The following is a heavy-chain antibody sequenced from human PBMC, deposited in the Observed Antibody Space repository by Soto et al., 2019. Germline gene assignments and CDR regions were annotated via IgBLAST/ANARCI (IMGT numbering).Heavy chain of an antibody. J-gene: IGHJ3*02. CDR3: ARGGGVGVAGSAAFDM. CDR1: GYPVTAYY. CDR2: INPATGAA. Sequence: QLHLVQSGAVVKKPGASVTVSCSASGYPVTAYYMHWVRQAPGRGLEWMGGINPATGAAKYTQTCRGRVTMARDTSTSTVFMELSGLTAEDTAVFSCARGGGVGVAGSAAFDMWGQGTLVTVSS. V-gene: IGHV1-2*02. D-gene: IGHD3-3*01.